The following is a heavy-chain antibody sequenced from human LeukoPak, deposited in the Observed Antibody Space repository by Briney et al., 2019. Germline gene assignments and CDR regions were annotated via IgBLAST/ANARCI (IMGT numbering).Heavy chain of an antibody. Sequence: GGSLRLSCAASGFTFSSYAMHWVRQAPGKGLEYVSAISSNGGSTYYANSVKGRFTISRDNSKNTLYLQMGSLRAEDMAVYYCARNSDSALAAAYCYYGMDVWGQGTTVTVSS. D-gene: IGHD6-13*01. CDR1: GFTFSSYA. J-gene: IGHJ6*02. V-gene: IGHV3-64*01. CDR2: ISSNGGST. CDR3: ARNSDSALAAAYCYYGMDV.